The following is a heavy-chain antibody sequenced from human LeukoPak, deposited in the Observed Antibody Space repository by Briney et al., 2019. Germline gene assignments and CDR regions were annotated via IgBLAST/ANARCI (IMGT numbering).Heavy chain of an antibody. V-gene: IGHV3-33*01. CDR2: IWYDGSNK. J-gene: IGHJ4*02. CDR1: GFTFSSYG. D-gene: IGHD6-13*01. Sequence: PGGSLRLSCAASGFTFSSYGMHWVRQAPGKGLEWVAVIWYDGSNKYYADSVKGRFTISRDNSKNTLYLQMNSLRAEDTAVYYCARDLKQQGHFDYRGQGTLVTVSS. CDR3: ARDLKQQGHFDY.